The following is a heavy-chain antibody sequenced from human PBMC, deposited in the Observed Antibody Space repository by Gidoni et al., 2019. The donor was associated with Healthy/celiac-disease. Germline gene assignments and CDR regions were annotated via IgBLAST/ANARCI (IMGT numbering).Heavy chain of an antibody. J-gene: IGHJ4*02. CDR3: AKDYYGSGSYSPAFDY. Sequence: EVQLLASGGGLVQPGGSLRLSCAASGFTFSRYAMSWVRQAPGKGLEWVSAIRGSGGSTYYADSVKGRFTISRDNSKNTLYLQMNSLRAEDTAVYYCAKDYYGSGSYSPAFDYWGQGTLVTVSS. V-gene: IGHV3-23*01. CDR1: GFTFSRYA. CDR2: IRGSGGST. D-gene: IGHD3-10*01.